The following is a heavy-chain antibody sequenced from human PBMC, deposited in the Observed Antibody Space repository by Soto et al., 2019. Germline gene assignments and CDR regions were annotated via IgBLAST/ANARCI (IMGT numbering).Heavy chain of an antibody. D-gene: IGHD3-3*01. V-gene: IGHV3-23*01. Sequence: GGSLRLSCAASGFTFSSYAMSWVRQAPGKGLEWVSAISGSGGSTYYADSVKGRFTISRDNSKNTLYLQMNSLRAEDTAVYYCAKQPRRITIFGVVIGLDPWGQGTLVTVSS. CDR3: AKQPRRITIFGVVIGLDP. CDR2: ISGSGGST. J-gene: IGHJ5*02. CDR1: GFTFSSYA.